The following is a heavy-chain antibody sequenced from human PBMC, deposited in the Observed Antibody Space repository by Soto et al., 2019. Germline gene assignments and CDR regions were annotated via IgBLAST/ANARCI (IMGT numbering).Heavy chain of an antibody. CDR1: GFSLSTSGVG. J-gene: IGHJ4*02. Sequence: SGPTLVKPTQTLTLTCTFSGFSLSTSGVGVGWIRQPPGKALEWLALIYWDDDKRYSPSLKSRLTITKDTSKNQVVLTMTNMDPVDTATYYCAHRRRVLGYCSGGSCSNYFDYWGQGTLVTVSS. CDR2: IYWDDDK. V-gene: IGHV2-5*02. D-gene: IGHD2-15*01. CDR3: AHRRRVLGYCSGGSCSNYFDY.